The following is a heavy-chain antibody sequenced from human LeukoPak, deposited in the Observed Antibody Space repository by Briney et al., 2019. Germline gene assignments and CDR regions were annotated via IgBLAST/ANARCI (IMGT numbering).Heavy chain of an antibody. CDR3: AKDRLVLDSGDADDY. D-gene: IGHD3-10*01. V-gene: IGHV3-23*01. CDR1: GFTFSSYA. CDR2: ISGSGGST. J-gene: IGHJ4*02. Sequence: PGGSLRLSRAASGFTFSSYAMSWVRQAPGKGLEWVSAISGSGGSTYYADSVKGRFTISRDNSKNTLYLQMNSLRAEDTAVYYCAKDRLVLDSGDADDYWGQGTLVTVSS.